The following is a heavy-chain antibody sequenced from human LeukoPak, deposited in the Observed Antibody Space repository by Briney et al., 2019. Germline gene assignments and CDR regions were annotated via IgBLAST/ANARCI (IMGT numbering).Heavy chain of an antibody. CDR2: IYYSGST. CDR3: ARTKVGANPHLLFDY. V-gene: IGHV4-59*08. CDR1: GGSISSYY. J-gene: IGHJ4*02. Sequence: SETLSLTCTVSGGSISSYYWSWIRQPPGKGLEWIGYIYYSGSTNYNPSLKSRVTISVDTSKNQFSLKLSSVTAADTAVYYCARTKVGANPHLLFDYWGQGTLVTVSS. D-gene: IGHD1-26*01.